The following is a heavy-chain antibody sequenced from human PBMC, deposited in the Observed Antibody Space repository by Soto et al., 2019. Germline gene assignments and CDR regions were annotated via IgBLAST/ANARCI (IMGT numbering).Heavy chain of an antibody. CDR2: INPSGGST. CDR1: GYTFSSYA. Sequence: ASVKVSCKASGYTFSSYAMHWVRQAPGQGLEWMGIINPSGGSTSYAQKFQGRVTMTRDTSTSTVYMELSSLRSEDTAVYYCARGYCGGDCYSGIGLLDYWGQGTLVTVSS. V-gene: IGHV1-46*01. J-gene: IGHJ4*02. D-gene: IGHD2-21*02. CDR3: ARGYCGGDCYSGIGLLDY.